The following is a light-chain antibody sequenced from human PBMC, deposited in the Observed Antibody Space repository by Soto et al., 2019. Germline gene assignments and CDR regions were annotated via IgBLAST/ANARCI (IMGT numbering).Light chain of an antibody. CDR1: QDISNF. Sequence: DIPMTQSPSSLPASVGDRVSITCQASQDISNFLNWYQQKPGKAPKLLIYDASNLETGVPSRFSGSGSGTDFTFTISSLQPEDIATYYCQHYNNLPYTFGQGTKLEIK. V-gene: IGKV1-33*01. J-gene: IGKJ2*01. CDR2: DAS. CDR3: QHYNNLPYT.